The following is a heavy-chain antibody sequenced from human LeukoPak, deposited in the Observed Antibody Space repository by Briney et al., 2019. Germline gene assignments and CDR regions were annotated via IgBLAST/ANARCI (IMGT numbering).Heavy chain of an antibody. Sequence: PSETLSLTCTVSGGSISTYYWSWIRQPPGKGLEWIGYMYYSGSSNYNPSLKSRVTMSVDTSKNQFSLKLTSVTAADTAVYYCARGTGMGSEYFQHWGQGTLVTVSS. CDR3: ARGTGMGSEYFQH. CDR1: GGSISTYY. CDR2: MYYSGSS. V-gene: IGHV4-59*01. D-gene: IGHD1-14*01. J-gene: IGHJ1*01.